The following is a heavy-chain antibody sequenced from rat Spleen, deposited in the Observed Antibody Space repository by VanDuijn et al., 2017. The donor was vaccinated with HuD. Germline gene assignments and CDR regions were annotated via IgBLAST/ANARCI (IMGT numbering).Heavy chain of an antibody. CDR1: GFTFSDYY. Sequence: EVQLVESDGGLVQPGRSLKLSCAASGFTFSDYYMAWVRQAPTKGLEWVATISYGDSSGHSSTYYRDSVKGRFTISRDNTKSTLSLQMDSLRSEDTASYYCVRHGYTRYYFDYWGQGVMVTVSS. CDR3: VRHGYTRYYFDY. V-gene: IGHV5-29*01. D-gene: IGHD1-9*01. CDR2: ISYGDSSGHSST. J-gene: IGHJ2*01.